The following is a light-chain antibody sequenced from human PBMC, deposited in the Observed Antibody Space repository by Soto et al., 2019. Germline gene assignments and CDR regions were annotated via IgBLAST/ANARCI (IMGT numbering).Light chain of an antibody. V-gene: IGLV2-14*01. CDR3: SSYTTGSTHYV. CDR1: SSDVGGYNY. Sequence: QSVLTQPASVSGSPGQSITISCTGTSSDVGGYNYVSWYQQHPGKAPKLMIYDVSNRPSGVSNRFSGSKSGNTASLTISGLLAEDEADYYCSSYTTGSTHYVFGTGTKVTVL. CDR2: DVS. J-gene: IGLJ1*01.